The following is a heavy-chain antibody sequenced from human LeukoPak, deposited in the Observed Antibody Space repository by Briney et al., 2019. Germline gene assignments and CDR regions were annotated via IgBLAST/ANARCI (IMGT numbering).Heavy chain of an antibody. Sequence: SETLSLTCAVYGGSFSGYYWSWIRQPPGKGLEWIGEINHSGSTNYNPSLKSRVTISVDTSKNQFSLKLSSVTAADTAVYYCARGYCSGGSCYGLNWLDPWGQGTLVTVSS. CDR2: INHSGST. D-gene: IGHD2-15*01. J-gene: IGHJ5*02. V-gene: IGHV4-34*01. CDR1: GGSFSGYY. CDR3: ARGYCSGGSCYGLNWLDP.